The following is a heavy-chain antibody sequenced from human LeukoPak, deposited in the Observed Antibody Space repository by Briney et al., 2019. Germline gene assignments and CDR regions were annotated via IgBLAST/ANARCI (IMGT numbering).Heavy chain of an antibody. D-gene: IGHD4-11*01. CDR1: GYTFTSYY. CDR2: INPIGGTT. CDR3: ARQQGLQSLNFDY. J-gene: IGHJ4*02. Sequence: PSASVKVSCKASGYTFTSYYIHWVRQAPGQGLEWVGIINPIGGTTDYAQKFQGRVTMTRDTSTSTVYMELSSLRSEDTAVYYCARQQGLQSLNFDYWGQGTLVTVSS. V-gene: IGHV1-46*01.